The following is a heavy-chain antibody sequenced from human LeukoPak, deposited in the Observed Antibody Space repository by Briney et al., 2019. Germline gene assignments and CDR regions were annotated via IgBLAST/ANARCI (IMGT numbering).Heavy chain of an antibody. CDR3: ARVLYSAYEEFYFDF. CDR2: ISGSGGST. CDR1: GFTFSSYA. J-gene: IGHJ4*02. V-gene: IGHV3-23*01. Sequence: GGSLRLSCAASGFTFSSYAMSWVRQAPGKGLEWVSAISGSGGSTYYADSVKGRFTISRDNSKNTLYLQMNSLRAEDTAVYYCARVLYSAYEEFYFDFWGQGTLVTVSS. D-gene: IGHD5-12*01.